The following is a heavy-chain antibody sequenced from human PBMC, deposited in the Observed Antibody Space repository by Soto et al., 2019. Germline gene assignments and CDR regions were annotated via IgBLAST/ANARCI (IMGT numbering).Heavy chain of an antibody. Sequence: EVQLVESGGGLVQPGESLRLSCAASGFTFSSYWMHWVRQAPGKGLVWVSRINSDGSSTSYAGSVKGRFTISRDNAKNTLYLQRISLRAEDTAVYYCVRTSLVVAAATREDYWGQGTLVTVSS. D-gene: IGHD2-15*01. CDR3: VRTSLVVAAATREDY. CDR1: GFTFSSYW. J-gene: IGHJ4*02. CDR2: INSDGSST. V-gene: IGHV3-74*01.